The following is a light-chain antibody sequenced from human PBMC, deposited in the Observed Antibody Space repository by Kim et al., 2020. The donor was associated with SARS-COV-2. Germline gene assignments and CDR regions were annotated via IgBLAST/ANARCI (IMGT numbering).Light chain of an antibody. CDR2: ATS. CDR3: QQSYSTPLT. CDR1: QSISSY. Sequence: AAVGDRVTITCRASQSISSYLNWYQQKPGKAPKLLIYATSSLQSGVPSRFSGSGSGTDFTLTISSLQPEDFATYYCQQSYSTPLTFGGGTKVDIK. J-gene: IGKJ4*01. V-gene: IGKV1-39*01.